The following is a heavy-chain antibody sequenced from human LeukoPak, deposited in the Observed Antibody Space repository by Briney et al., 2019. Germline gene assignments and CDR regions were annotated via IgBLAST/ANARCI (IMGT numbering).Heavy chain of an antibody. CDR3: ARVSGSYYPGWFDP. CDR2: INHSGST. V-gene: IGHV4-34*01. CDR1: GGSFSGYY. J-gene: IGHJ5*02. Sequence: PSETLSLTCAVYGGSFSGYYWSWIRQPPGKGLEWIGEINHSGSTNYNPSLKSRVTISVDTSKNQFSLKLSSVTAADTAVYYCARVSGSYYPGWFDPWGQGTLVTVSS. D-gene: IGHD1-26*01.